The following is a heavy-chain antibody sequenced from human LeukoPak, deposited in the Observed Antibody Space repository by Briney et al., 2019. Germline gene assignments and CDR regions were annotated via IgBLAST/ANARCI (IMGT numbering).Heavy chain of an antibody. Sequence: GASVKVSCKASGYTFTCYYMHWVGQAPGQGGEGMGGINPNSGDTNYAQKFQGRVTMTRDTSISTAHMELSRLRSDDTAVYYCARANPLYCSSTTCLFDYWGQGTLVTVSS. CDR2: INPNSGDT. D-gene: IGHD2-2*01. CDR3: ARANPLYCSSTTCLFDY. CDR1: GYTFTCYY. V-gene: IGHV1-2*02. J-gene: IGHJ4*02.